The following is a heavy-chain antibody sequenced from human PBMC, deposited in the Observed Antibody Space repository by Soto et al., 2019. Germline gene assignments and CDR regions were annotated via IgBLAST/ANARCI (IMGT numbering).Heavy chain of an antibody. J-gene: IGHJ4*02. CDR1: GFTVSSNY. V-gene: IGHV3-53*01. Sequence: GGSLRLSCAASGFTVSSNYMSWVRQAPGKGLEWVSVIYSGGSTYYADSVKGRFTISRDNSKNTLYLQMNSLRAEDTAVYYCARGMITAMVKGGFDYWGQGTLVTVSS. CDR2: IYSGGST. D-gene: IGHD5-18*01. CDR3: ARGMITAMVKGGFDY.